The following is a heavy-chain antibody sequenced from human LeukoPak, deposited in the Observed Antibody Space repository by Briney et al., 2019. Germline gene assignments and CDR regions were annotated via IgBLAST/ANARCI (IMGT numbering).Heavy chain of an antibody. Sequence: ARGSPRLSCEPPGFTLSNSGFRWVRQPPGKGLQWVAFISYGETEKQYADSVKGRFTISRDDSKNTLFLQMNSLTDEDTAIYYCAKVHGWGRQLGYYFDYWGHGTLVTVSA. D-gene: IGHD2-15*01. CDR1: GFTLSNSG. V-gene: IGHV3-33*05. J-gene: IGHJ4*01. CDR2: ISYGETEK. CDR3: AKVHGWGRQLGYYFDY.